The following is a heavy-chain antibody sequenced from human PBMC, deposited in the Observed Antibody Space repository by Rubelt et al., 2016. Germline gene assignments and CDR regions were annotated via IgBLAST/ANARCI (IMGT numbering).Heavy chain of an antibody. V-gene: IGHV1-2*06. J-gene: IGHJ6*02. CDR2: INPNSGGT. D-gene: IGHD3-16*01. Sequence: QVQLVQSGAEVKKPGASVKVSCKASGYTFTGYYMHWVRQAPGQGLEWMGRINPNSGGTNYAQKVQGMVTMTRDTSISTAYMELSRLRSDDTAVYYCAREGDYYYGMDVWGQGTTVTVSS. CDR3: AREGDYYYGMDV. CDR1: GYTFTGYY.